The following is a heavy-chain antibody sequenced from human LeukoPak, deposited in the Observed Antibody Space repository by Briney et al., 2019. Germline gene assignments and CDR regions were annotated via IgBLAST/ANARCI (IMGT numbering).Heavy chain of an antibody. J-gene: IGHJ5*01. D-gene: IGHD6-13*01. CDR2: IYYSGST. Sequence: SETLSLTCTVAGGSISSYYWSWIRQPPGKGLEWIGYIYYSGSTNYNPSLKSRVTISVDTSKNQFSLKLSSVTAADTAVYYCARHSSPGYSSSWYDCWGQGTLVTVSS. CDR1: GGSISSYY. V-gene: IGHV4-59*08. CDR3: ARHSSPGYSSSWYDC.